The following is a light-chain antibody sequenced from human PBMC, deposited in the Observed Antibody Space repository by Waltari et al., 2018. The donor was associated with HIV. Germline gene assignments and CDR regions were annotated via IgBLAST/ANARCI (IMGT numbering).Light chain of an antibody. V-gene: IGLV1-44*01. CDR1: SSSIGSNT. Sequence: QSVLTQPPSASGTPEQRVTISCSGSSSSIGSNTVNWFQQLPGTAPKLLIYSNNQRPSGVPDRFSGSKSGTSASLAISGLQSEDEADYYCAAWDDSLNGFWVFGGGTKLTVL. J-gene: IGLJ3*02. CDR2: SNN. CDR3: AAWDDSLNGFWV.